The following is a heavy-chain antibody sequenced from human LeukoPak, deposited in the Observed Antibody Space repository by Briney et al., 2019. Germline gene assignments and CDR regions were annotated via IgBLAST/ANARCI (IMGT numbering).Heavy chain of an antibody. CDR3: ARRKGYYGSGLSFDS. J-gene: IGHJ3*02. V-gene: IGHV4-34*01. Sequence: SETLSLTCAVYGGSFSGYYWSWIRQPPGKGLEWIGEINHSGSTNYNPSLKSRVTISVDTSKNQFSLKLSSVTAADTAVYYCARRKGYYGSGLSFDSWGQGTMVTVSS. CDR1: GGSFSGYY. CDR2: INHSGST. D-gene: IGHD3-10*01.